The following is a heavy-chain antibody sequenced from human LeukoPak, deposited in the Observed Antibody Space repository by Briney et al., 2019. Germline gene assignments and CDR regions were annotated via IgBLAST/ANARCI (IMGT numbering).Heavy chain of an antibody. J-gene: IGHJ4*02. CDR2: ISYDGSNK. CDR1: GFTFSSYA. CDR3: ARAASIAVADFDY. V-gene: IGHV3-30-3*01. D-gene: IGHD6-19*01. Sequence: GGSLRLSCAASGFTFSSYAMHWVRQAPGKGLEWVAVISYDGSNKYYADSVKGRFTISRDNSKSTLYLQMNSLRAEDTAVYYCARAASIAVADFDYWGQGTLVTVSS.